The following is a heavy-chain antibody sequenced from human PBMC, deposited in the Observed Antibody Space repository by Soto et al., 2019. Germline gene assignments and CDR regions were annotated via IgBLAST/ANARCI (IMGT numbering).Heavy chain of an antibody. CDR3: AKEGPSYGDYYGY. CDR2: ISGSGGST. D-gene: IGHD4-17*01. CDR1: GFTFSSYA. Sequence: EVQLLESGGGLVQPGGSLRLSCAASGFTFSSYAMSWVRQAPGKGLEWVSAISGSGGSTYYADSVKGRFTISRDNSKNTRYLQMNSPRAEDTAVYYGAKEGPSYGDYYGYWGQGTLVTVSS. J-gene: IGHJ4*02. V-gene: IGHV3-23*01.